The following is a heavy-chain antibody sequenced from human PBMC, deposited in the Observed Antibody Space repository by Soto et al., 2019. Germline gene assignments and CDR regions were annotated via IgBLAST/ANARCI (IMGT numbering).Heavy chain of an antibody. Sequence: EVQLVESGGGLVQPRGSLRLSCAASGFTFNTYWMQWVRQAPGKGLVWVSRIKSDGSYTNYADSVKGRFTISRDNAKNPLFLQMNSLGAEDTAVYYCATGGSGYFTYLGQGTLVTVSS. CDR2: IKSDGSYT. J-gene: IGHJ4*02. CDR3: ATGGSGYFTY. V-gene: IGHV3-74*01. CDR1: GFTFNTYW. D-gene: IGHD3-22*01.